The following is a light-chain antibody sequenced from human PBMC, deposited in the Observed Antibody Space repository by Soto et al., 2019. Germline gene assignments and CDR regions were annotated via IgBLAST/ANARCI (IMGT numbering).Light chain of an antibody. Sequence: QSALTQPASVSWPPGQSIVISYNGSSSDVGSYDLVSWYLQYPGKAPKVIIFAGTKRPSGVSDRFSGSKSGNTDSLTISGLQTEDEADYYCGSYAGSRTYVVGPGTKLTGL. CDR1: SSDVGSYDL. CDR2: AGT. J-gene: IGLJ1*01. CDR3: GSYAGSRTYV. V-gene: IGLV2-23*01.